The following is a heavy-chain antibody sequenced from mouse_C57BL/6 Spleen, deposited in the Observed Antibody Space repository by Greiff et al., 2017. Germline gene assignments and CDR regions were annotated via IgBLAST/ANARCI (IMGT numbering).Heavy chain of an antibody. D-gene: IGHD2-1*01. V-gene: IGHV1-53*01. CDR1: GYTFTSYW. Sequence: QVQLQQPGTELVKPGASVKLSCKASGYTFTSYWMHWVKQRPGQGLEWIGNINPSNGGTNYNEKFKSKATLTVDKSSSTAYMQRSSLTSEDSAVYYCARYGNYVGAMDYWGQGTSVTVSS. J-gene: IGHJ4*01. CDR3: ARYGNYVGAMDY. CDR2: INPSNGGT.